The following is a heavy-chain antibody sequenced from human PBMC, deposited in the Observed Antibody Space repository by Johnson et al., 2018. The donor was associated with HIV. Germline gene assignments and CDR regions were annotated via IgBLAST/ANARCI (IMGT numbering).Heavy chain of an antibody. CDR1: GFTFSDYY. CDR3: VGYCTGGVCYTGGDAFDI. J-gene: IGHJ3*02. CDR2: IKQDGSAE. V-gene: IGHV3-7*05. Sequence: VQLVESGGGVVQPGRSLRLSCAASGFTFSDYYMSWIRQAPGKGLEWVANIKQDGSAEYYVDSVKGRSTISRDNAKNSLYLQMNSLRAEDTAVYYCVGYCTGGVCYTGGDAFDIWGQGTMVTVSS. D-gene: IGHD2-8*02.